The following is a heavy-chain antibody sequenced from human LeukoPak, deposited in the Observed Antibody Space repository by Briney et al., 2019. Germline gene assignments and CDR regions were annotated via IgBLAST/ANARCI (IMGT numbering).Heavy chain of an antibody. CDR3: ARDSRAGYSSGWYLIDY. V-gene: IGHV4-38-2*02. CDR1: GYSISSGYY. Sequence: PSETLSLTCAVSGYSISSGYYWGWIRQPPGKGLEWIGSIYHSGSTYHNPSLKSRVTISVDTSKNQFSLKLSSVTAADTAVYYCARDSRAGYSSGWYLIDYWGQGTLVTVSS. D-gene: IGHD6-19*01. CDR2: IYHSGST. J-gene: IGHJ4*02.